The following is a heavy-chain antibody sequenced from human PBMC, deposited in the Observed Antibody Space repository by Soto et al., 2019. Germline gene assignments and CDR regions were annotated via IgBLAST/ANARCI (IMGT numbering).Heavy chain of an antibody. CDR2: IKSKTDGGTA. CDR1: RFSFTNAW. CDR3: STDIGSYGLDI. J-gene: IGHJ6*02. Sequence: EVQLVESGGGFVQPGGSLRLSCVASRFSFTNAWMSWVRQAPGKGPEWVGRIKSKTDGGTADYAAPVKGIFTISRDDSQNPLYLHMDSLTTDDTALYHCSTDIGSYGLDIWGQGTTVTVSS. D-gene: IGHD1-26*01. V-gene: IGHV3-15*01.